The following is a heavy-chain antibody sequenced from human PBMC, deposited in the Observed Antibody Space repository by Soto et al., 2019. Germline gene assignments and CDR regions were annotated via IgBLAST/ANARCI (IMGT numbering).Heavy chain of an antibody. CDR3: ARVVFMVRGVSREFDS. V-gene: IGHV4-39*01. CDR2: IYYSGST. Sequence: SETLSLTCTVSGGSISSSSYYWGWIRQPPGKGLEWIGSIYYSGSTYYNPSLKSRVTISVDTSKNQFSLKLSSVTAADTAVYYCARVVFMVRGVSREFDSWGQGTLVTVSS. CDR1: GGSISSSSYY. D-gene: IGHD3-10*01. J-gene: IGHJ4*02.